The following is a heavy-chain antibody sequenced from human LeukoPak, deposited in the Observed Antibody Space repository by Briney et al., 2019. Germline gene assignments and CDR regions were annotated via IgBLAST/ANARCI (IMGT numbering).Heavy chain of an antibody. CDR2: INSDGSST. V-gene: IGHV3-74*01. D-gene: IGHD2-21*01. CDR3: ARVNIYDDFDY. CDR1: GFTFSSYW. Sequence: GGSLRLSCAASGFTFSSYWMHWVRQAPGKGLVWVSRINSDGSSTSYADSVKGRFTISRDNAKNTLYLQMNSLRAEDTAVYYYARVNIYDDFDYWGQGTLVTVSS. J-gene: IGHJ4*02.